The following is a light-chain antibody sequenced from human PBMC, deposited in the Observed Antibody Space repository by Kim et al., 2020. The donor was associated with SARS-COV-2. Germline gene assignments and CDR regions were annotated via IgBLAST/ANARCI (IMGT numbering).Light chain of an antibody. CDR3: QTWDTGFRV. CDR1: SRHSGYG. Sequence: ASGNLTCALSSRHSGYGIAWHQQQPDKGPRFLMKVNSGGSYNKGDGVPDRFSGSSSGAVRYLTISGLQSEDEADYYCQTWDTGFRVFGGGTQLTVL. CDR2: VNSGGSY. V-gene: IGLV4-69*01. J-gene: IGLJ3*02.